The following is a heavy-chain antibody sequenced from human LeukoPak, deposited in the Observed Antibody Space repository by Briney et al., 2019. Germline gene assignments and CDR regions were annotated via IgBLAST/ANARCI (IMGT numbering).Heavy chain of an antibody. CDR3: AKERSLEIAVAGTIFDY. D-gene: IGHD6-19*01. Sequence: GSLRLSCAASGFTFSDYYMSWIRQAPGKGLEWVSVIYSGGDTYYADSVKGRFTISRDNSKNMIYLELSSLKAEDTAVYYCAKERSLEIAVAGTIFDYWGQGTLVTVSS. J-gene: IGHJ4*02. CDR2: IYSGGDT. CDR1: GFTFSDYY. V-gene: IGHV3-66*01.